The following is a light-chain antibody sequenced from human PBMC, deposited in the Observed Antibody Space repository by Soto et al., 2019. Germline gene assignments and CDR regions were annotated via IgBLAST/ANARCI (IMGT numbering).Light chain of an antibody. CDR3: QHYDSLPST. CDR2: GAS. V-gene: IGKV3-20*01. Sequence: EIVLTQSPGTLSLSPGERATLSCPSSQSVSSSYLAWYQQKPGQPPRLVIYGASSRATGIPDRFSGSGSGTDFTLTISRLEPEDFAVFYCQHYDSLPSTFGQGTRLEIK. CDR1: QSVSSSY. J-gene: IGKJ5*01.